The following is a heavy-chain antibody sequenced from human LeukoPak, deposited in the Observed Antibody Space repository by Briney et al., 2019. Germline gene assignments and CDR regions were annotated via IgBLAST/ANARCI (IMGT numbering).Heavy chain of an antibody. CDR3: ARGDSSSHESYFDY. CDR1: GFTFSDYY. J-gene: IGHJ4*02. D-gene: IGHD6-13*01. CDR2: ISSSGSTI. Sequence: GGSLRLSCAVSGFTFSDYYMSWIRQAPGKGLEWVSYISSSGSTIYYADSVKGRFTISRDNAKNSLYLQMNSLRAEDTAVYYCARGDSSSHESYFDYWGQGTLVTVPS. V-gene: IGHV3-11*04.